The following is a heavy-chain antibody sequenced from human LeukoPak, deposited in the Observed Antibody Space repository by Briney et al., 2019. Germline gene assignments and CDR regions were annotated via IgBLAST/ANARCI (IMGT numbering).Heavy chain of an antibody. J-gene: IGHJ4*02. V-gene: IGHV4-34*01. CDR3: AREPLPSSAEDY. CDR2: INHSGST. D-gene: IGHD6-6*01. Sequence: KPGGSLRLSCVASGFTFSDYYMSWIRQPPGKGLEWIGEINHSGSTNYNPSLKSRVAISVDTSKNQFSLKLSSVTAADTAVYYCAREPLPSSAEDYWGQGTLVTVSS. CDR1: GFTFSDYY.